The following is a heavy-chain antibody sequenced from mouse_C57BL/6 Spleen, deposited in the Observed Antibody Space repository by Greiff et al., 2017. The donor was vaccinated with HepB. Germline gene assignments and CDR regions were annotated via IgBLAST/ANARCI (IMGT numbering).Heavy chain of an antibody. J-gene: IGHJ1*03. D-gene: IGHD2-1*01. CDR2: IDPSDSYT. V-gene: IGHV1-50*01. Sequence: VQLQQSGAELVKPGASVKLSCKASGYTFTSYWMQWVKQRPGQGLEWIGEIDPSDSYTNYNQKFKGKATLTVDTSSSTAYMQLSSLTSEDSAVYYCARGGNSWYFDVWGTGTTVTVSS. CDR3: ARGGNSWYFDV. CDR1: GYTFTSYW.